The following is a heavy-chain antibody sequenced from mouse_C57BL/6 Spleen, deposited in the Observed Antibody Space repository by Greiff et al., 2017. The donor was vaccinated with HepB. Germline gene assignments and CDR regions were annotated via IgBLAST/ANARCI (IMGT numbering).Heavy chain of an antibody. CDR2: ISYDGSN. CDR1: GYSITSGYY. J-gene: IGHJ2*01. V-gene: IGHV3-6*01. D-gene: IGHD2-4*01. Sequence: EVKLVESGPGLVKPSQSLSLTCSVTGYSITSGYYWNWIRQFPGNKLEWMGYISYDGSNNYNPSLKNRISITRDTAKNQFFLKLNSVTTEDTATYYCARGGYYDYDYYFDYWGQGTTLTVSS. CDR3: ARGGYYDYDYYFDY.